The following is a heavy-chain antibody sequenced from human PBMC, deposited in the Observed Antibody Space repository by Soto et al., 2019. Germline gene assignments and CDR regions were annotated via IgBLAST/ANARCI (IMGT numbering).Heavy chain of an antibody. Sequence: EVQLVETGGGLIQPGGSLRLSCAASGFTVSSNYMSWVRQAPGKGLEWVSVIYSGGSTYYADSVKGRFTISRDNSKNTLYLQMNSLRAEDTAVYYCARESDFPFSFQHWGQGTLVTVSS. CDR3: ARESDFPFSFQH. CDR1: GFTVSSNY. CDR2: IYSGGST. V-gene: IGHV3-53*02. D-gene: IGHD2-21*02. J-gene: IGHJ1*01.